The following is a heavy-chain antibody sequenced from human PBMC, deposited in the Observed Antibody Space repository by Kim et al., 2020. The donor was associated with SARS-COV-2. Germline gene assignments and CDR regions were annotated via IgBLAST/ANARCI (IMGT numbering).Heavy chain of an antibody. CDR3: AKGNVVVVAAPFDY. CDR2: ISWNSGSI. Sequence: GGSLRLSCAASGFTFDDYAMHWVRQAPGKVLEWVSGISWNSGSIGHADSVKGRFTISRDNAKNSLYLQMNSLRAEDTALYYCAKGNVVVVAAPFDYWGQGTLVTVSS. J-gene: IGHJ4*02. D-gene: IGHD2-15*01. CDR1: GFTFDDYA. V-gene: IGHV3-9*01.